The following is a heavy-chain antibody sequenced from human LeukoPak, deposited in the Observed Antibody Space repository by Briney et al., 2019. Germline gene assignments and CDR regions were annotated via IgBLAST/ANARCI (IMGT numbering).Heavy chain of an antibody. Sequence: ASVKVSCKASGYTFTSYGISWVRQAPGQGLEWMGWISAYNGNTNNAQKLQGRVTMTTDTSTSTAYMELSSLRSEDTAVYYCAAGHYYGSAYFDYWGQGTLVTVSS. D-gene: IGHD3-10*01. CDR1: GYTFTSYG. CDR2: ISAYNGNT. J-gene: IGHJ4*02. V-gene: IGHV1-18*01. CDR3: AAGHYYGSAYFDY.